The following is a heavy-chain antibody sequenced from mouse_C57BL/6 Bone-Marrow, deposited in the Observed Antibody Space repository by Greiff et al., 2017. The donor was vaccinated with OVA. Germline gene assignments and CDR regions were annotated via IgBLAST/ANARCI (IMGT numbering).Heavy chain of an antibody. CDR2: ISSGGSYT. CDR1: GFTFSSYG. J-gene: IGHJ2*01. D-gene: IGHD1-1*01. V-gene: IGHV5-6*01. CDR3: AIHYYGSSYY. Sequence: EVQVVESGGDLVKPGGSLKLSCAASGFTFSSYGMSWVRQTPDKRLEWVATISSGGSYTYYPDSVKGRFTIPRDNAKNTLYLQMSSLNSEDTAIYYCAIHYYGSSYYWGQGTTLTVSS.